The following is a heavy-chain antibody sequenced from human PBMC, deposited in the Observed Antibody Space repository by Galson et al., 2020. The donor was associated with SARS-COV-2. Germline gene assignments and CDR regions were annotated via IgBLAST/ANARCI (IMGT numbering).Heavy chain of an antibody. Sequence: ETSETLSLTCSVSGGSISSGDYFWSWVRQPPGKGLEWIGYIYYSGSTYYNPSLKSRLSISLDTSKNQFSLNLRSVTAADTAVYYCARDRVSVVGTPVLGIDYWGHVTLVTVSS. D-gene: IGHD2-21*02. V-gene: IGHV4-30-4*01. J-gene: IGHJ4*01. CDR2: IYYSGST. CDR1: GGSISSGDYF. CDR3: ARDRVSVVGTPVLGIDY.